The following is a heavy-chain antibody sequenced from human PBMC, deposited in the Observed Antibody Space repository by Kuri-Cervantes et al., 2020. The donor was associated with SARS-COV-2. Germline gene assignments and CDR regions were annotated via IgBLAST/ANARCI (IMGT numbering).Heavy chain of an antibody. V-gene: IGHV1-69*04. CDR1: GGTFSRYA. Sequence: SVKVSCKASGGTFSRYAISWVRQAAGQGLEWMGRIIPILGIANYAKKFQGRVTITADKSTSTAYMELSSLRSEDTAVYYCAGKGVLGDYGGSDYYYYYMDVWGKGTTVTVSS. CDR2: IIPILGIA. D-gene: IGHD4-23*01. J-gene: IGHJ6*03. CDR3: AGKGVLGDYGGSDYYYYYMDV.